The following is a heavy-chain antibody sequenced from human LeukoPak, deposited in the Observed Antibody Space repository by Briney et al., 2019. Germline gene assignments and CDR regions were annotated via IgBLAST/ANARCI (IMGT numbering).Heavy chain of an antibody. Sequence: SETLSLTCTVSGDSISSYYWTWIRQPPGRGLEWIGYIYTSGSTNFNPSLKSRVTMSVDMSKNQFSLTLSSVTAADTAVYYCARQREDSNWFDPWGQGTLVTVSS. CDR2: IYTSGST. CDR1: GDSISSYY. V-gene: IGHV4-4*09. D-gene: IGHD4-11*01. CDR3: ARQREDSNWFDP. J-gene: IGHJ5*02.